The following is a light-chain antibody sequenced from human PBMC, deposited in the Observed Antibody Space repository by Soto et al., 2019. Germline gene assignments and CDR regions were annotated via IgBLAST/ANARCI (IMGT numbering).Light chain of an antibody. Sequence: QSALTQPASVSGSPGQSITISCTGTSSDVGGYNYVSWYQQHPGKAPKLMIYGVSNRPSGVSNRFSGFKSDNTAYLTISGLQAEDEAEYYCSSYVSSSTLDVFGTGTKLTVL. J-gene: IGLJ1*01. CDR1: SSDVGGYNY. CDR2: GVS. V-gene: IGLV2-14*01. CDR3: SSYVSSSTLDV.